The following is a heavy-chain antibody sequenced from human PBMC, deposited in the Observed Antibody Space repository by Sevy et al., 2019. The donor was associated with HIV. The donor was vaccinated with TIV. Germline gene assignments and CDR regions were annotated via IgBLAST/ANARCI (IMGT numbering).Heavy chain of an antibody. J-gene: IGHJ5*02. V-gene: IGHV3-21*01. CDR1: GFTFSSYS. D-gene: IGHD3-3*01. CDR2: ISSSSSYI. Sequence: GGSLRLSCAASGFTFSSYSMNWVRQAPGKGLEWVSSISSSSSYIYYADSVKDRFTISRDNAKNSLYLQMNSLRAEDTAVYYCALGPYYDFWSGYPNWFDPWGQGTLVTVSS. CDR3: ALGPYYDFWSGYPNWFDP.